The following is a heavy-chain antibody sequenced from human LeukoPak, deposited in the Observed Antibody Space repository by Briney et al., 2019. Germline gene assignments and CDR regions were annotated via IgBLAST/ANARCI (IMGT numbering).Heavy chain of an antibody. D-gene: IGHD3-22*01. CDR1: GFNVSSNY. J-gene: IGHJ4*02. CDR3: ASSGYYDSSIFDY. Sequence: GSLRLSCGASGFNVSSNYMSWVRQAPGKGLEWVSVIYSGGSTYYADSVKGRFTISRHNSKNTLYLQMNSLRPEDTAVYYCASSGYYDSSIFDYWGQGTLVTVSS. CDR2: IYSGGST. V-gene: IGHV3-53*04.